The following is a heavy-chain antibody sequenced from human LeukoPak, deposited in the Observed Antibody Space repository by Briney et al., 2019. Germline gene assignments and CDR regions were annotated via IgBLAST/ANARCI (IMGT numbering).Heavy chain of an antibody. CDR1: GFIFSNYE. D-gene: IGHD2-15*01. Sequence: GGSLRLSCAASGFIFSNYEMHWVRQAPGKGLEWVAFTNYDGSDRCYADSVKGRFTVSRDNPKNTLYLQMNSLRTEDTAVYYCAKDLPDRYSLEYWGQGTMVTVPS. CDR3: AKDLPDRYSLEY. J-gene: IGHJ4*02. V-gene: IGHV3-30*02. CDR2: TNYDGSDR.